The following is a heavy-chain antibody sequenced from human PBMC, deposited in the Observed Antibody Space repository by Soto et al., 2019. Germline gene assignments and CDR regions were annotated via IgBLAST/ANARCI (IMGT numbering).Heavy chain of an antibody. CDR1: GYTLTELS. J-gene: IGHJ3*02. CDR3: ATSPSGWYLDDAFDI. CDR2: FDPEDGET. V-gene: IGHV1-24*01. D-gene: IGHD6-19*01. Sequence: QVQLVQSGAEVKKPGASVKVSCKVSGYTLTELSMHWVRQALGKGLEWMGGFDPEDGETIYAQKFQGRVTMTEDTYTDTAYMELSSLRSEDTAVYCCATSPSGWYLDDAFDIWGQGTMVTVSS.